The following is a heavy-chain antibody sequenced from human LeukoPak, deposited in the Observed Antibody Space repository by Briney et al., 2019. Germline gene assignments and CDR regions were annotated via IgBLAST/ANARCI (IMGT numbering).Heavy chain of an antibody. D-gene: IGHD5-12*01. CDR1: AYTFTSYY. V-gene: IGHV1-46*01. CDR2: INHSGGST. J-gene: IGHJ4*02. Sequence: ASAKVSCEASAYTFTSYYMLWVRRAPGQGREGLRIINHSGGSTSYAQKFQGRVTMTRDTYTSTVYMELSSLRSGDTAVYYCAREGLGWLRRSFDYWGQGTLVTVSS. CDR3: AREGLGWLRRSFDY.